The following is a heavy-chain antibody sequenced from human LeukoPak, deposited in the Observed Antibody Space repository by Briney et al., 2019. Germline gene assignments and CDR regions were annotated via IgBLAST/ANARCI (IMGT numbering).Heavy chain of an antibody. D-gene: IGHD3-22*01. V-gene: IGHV3-74*03. Sequence: GGSLILSCAASGCTFSNYWMHWVRHAPGKGLVWVSRINSDGSSTTYADSVKGRFTISRDNAKNTLYLQMNSLRAGDTAVYYCARDFVDDYYDRPVGYWGQGTLVTVSS. CDR3: ARDFVDDYYDRPVGY. CDR2: INSDGSST. CDR1: GCTFSNYW. J-gene: IGHJ4*02.